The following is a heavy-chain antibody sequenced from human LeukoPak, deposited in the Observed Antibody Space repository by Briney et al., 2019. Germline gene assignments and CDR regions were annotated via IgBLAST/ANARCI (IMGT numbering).Heavy chain of an antibody. J-gene: IGHJ4*02. D-gene: IGHD5-12*01. V-gene: IGHV3-7*01. CDR3: ARGRLPGDY. CDR1: GFTFSSYW. CDR2: IKQDGSEK. Sequence: GGSLRLSCAVSGFTFSSYWMSWVRQAPGKGLEWVANIKQDGSEKYYVDSVKGRFTISRDNAKNSLYLQMNSLRAEDTAVYYCARGRLPGDYWGQGTLVTVSS.